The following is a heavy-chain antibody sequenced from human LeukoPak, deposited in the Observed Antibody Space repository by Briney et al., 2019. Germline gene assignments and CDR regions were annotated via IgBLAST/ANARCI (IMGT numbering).Heavy chain of an antibody. CDR3: AIVGHDGIGYKVC. V-gene: IGHV4-4*07. Sequence: PSETLSLTCSVAGGSVSSYFWSWIRQPAGKGLEWIGRIYSSGTTNYNPSLKSRVTMSVDTSKNQFSLRLSSVTAADTAVYYCAIVGHDGIGYKVCWGQGTLVTVSS. CDR1: GGSVSSYF. D-gene: IGHD3-22*01. CDR2: IYSSGTT. J-gene: IGHJ4*02.